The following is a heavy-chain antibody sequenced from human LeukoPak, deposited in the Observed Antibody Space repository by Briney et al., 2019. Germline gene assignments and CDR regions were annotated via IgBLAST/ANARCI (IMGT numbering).Heavy chain of an antibody. CDR1: GFTFINAW. V-gene: IGHV3-15*01. Sequence: GGSLRLSCAASGFTFINAWMSWVRQAPGKGLEWVGRIKSKAYGGRTDYAAPVKGRFTISRDDPKNTLFLQVNSLKTEDTAVYYCATSGEHWDVFDFWGQGTLVTVSS. CDR3: ATSGEHWDVFDF. CDR2: IKSKAYGGRT. D-gene: IGHD1-14*01. J-gene: IGHJ4*02.